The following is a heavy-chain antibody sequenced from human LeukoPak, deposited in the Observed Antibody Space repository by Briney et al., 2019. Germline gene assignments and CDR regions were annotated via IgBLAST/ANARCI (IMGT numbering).Heavy chain of an antibody. CDR1: GFTFSSYA. D-gene: IGHD3-10*01. V-gene: IGHV3-23*01. Sequence: GGSLRLTCAASGFTFSSYALSWVRQAPGKGLEWVSGIGAGHSAYYADFVKGRVTISRDNSKNPLYLQMNNVRADDTAVYYCAKRPIKAISGGPYFDARGRGNLVTVSS. J-gene: IGHJ4*02. CDR3: AKRPIKAISGGPYFDA. CDR2: IGAGHSA.